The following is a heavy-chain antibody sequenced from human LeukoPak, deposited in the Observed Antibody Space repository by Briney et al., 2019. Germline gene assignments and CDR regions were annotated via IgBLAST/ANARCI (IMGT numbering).Heavy chain of an antibody. CDR2: IYYSGST. Sequence: SETLSLTCTVSGGSISSSSYYWGWIRQPPGKGLEWIGSIYYSGSTYYNPSLKSRVTISVDTSKNQFSLKLSSVTAEDTAVYYCTRATYYDFWSGIRGGDYWGQGTLVTVSS. V-gene: IGHV4-39*07. CDR3: TRATYYDFWSGIRGGDY. CDR1: GGSISSSSYY. D-gene: IGHD3-3*01. J-gene: IGHJ4*02.